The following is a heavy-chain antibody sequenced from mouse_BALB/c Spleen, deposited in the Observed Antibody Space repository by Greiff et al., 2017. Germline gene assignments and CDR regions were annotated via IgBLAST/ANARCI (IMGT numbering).Heavy chain of an antibody. CDR1: GYTFTDYN. Sequence: DVHLVESGPELVKPGASVKISCKASGYTFTDYNMHWVKQSHGKSLEWIGYIYPYNGGTGYNQKFKSKATLTVDNSSSTAYMELRSLTSEDSAVYYCAQEGGDYYFDYWGQGTTLTVSS. V-gene: IGHV1S29*02. J-gene: IGHJ2*01. CDR3: AQEGGDYYFDY. CDR2: IYPYNGGT.